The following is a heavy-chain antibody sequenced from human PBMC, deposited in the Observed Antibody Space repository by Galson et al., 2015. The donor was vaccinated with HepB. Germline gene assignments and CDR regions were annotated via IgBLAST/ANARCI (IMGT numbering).Heavy chain of an antibody. V-gene: IGHV3-23*01. J-gene: IGHJ4*02. CDR3: VKDSHYDFWQGSLFEL. D-gene: IGHD3-3*01. CDR2: ISGHAEKI. Sequence: SLRLSCAASGFAFGSHTMIWVRQAPGRGLECVSAISGHAEKIYYAESLKGRFTISRDNSKSTAYLQISGLRVDDTAVYYCVKDSHYDFWQGSLFELWGQGTPVTVAS. CDR1: GFAFGSHT.